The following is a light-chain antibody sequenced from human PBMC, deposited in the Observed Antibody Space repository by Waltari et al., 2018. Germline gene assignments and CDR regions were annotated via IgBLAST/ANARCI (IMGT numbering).Light chain of an antibody. CDR1: RSNIGRNP. V-gene: IGLV1-44*01. CDR3: STWDDSLNGAV. Sequence: QSVLTQPPSASGTPGQRVTISCSGSRSNIGRNPVSWYQQFPGTAPNLLIFTDNRGPSGFPHRVSASKSGTSASLAISGPQSGDEAHYYCSTWDDSLNGAVFGGGTRVTVL. CDR2: TDN. J-gene: IGLJ3*02.